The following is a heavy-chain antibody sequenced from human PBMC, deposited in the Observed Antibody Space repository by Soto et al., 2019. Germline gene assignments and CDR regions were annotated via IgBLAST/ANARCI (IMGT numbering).Heavy chain of an antibody. D-gene: IGHD3-22*01. CDR2: INHNSGDT. J-gene: IGHJ3*02. CDR1: GYTFTGYY. CDR3: ARGFYYDSGYWAAFDI. Sequence: AAVKVSCKASGYTFTGYYMHWVRQAPGQGLEWMGWINHNSGDTNYAQKFQGRVIMTRDTSISTAYMELSGLRSDDTAVYYCARGFYYDSGYWAAFDIWGQGTMVTVSS. V-gene: IGHV1-2*02.